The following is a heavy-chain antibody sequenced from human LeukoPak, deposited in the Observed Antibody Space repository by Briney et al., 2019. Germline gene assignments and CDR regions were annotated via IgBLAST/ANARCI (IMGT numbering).Heavy chain of an antibody. CDR3: ARTLQYLRSASDY. D-gene: IGHD4-11*01. CDR1: GFTFSSYG. Sequence: GGSLRLSCAASGFTFSSYGMHWVRQAPGKGLEWVSSISSTSVYIYYADSVKGRFTISRDNAKTSLYLQMDSLRAEDTAVYYCARTLQYLRSASDYWGQGTLVTVSS. V-gene: IGHV3-21*01. J-gene: IGHJ4*02. CDR2: ISSTSVYI.